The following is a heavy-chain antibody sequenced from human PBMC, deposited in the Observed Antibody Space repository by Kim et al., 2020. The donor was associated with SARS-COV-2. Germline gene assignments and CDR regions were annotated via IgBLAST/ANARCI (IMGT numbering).Heavy chain of an antibody. J-gene: IGHJ4*02. CDR1: GFTFSGSA. CDR2: IRSKANTYAT. Sequence: GGSLRLSCAASGFTFSGSAMHWVRQASGKGLEWVGRIRSKANTYATAYAASVKGRFTISRDDSKNTAYLQMNSLKTEDTAVYYCTSHLSHSGYVIWGQGTLVTVSS. D-gene: IGHD5-12*01. CDR3: TSHLSHSGYVI. V-gene: IGHV3-73*01.